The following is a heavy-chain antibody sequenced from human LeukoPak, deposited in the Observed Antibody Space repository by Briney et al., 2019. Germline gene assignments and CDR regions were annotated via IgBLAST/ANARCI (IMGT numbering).Heavy chain of an antibody. V-gene: IGHV4-59*01. CDR3: ARAEQWLPLDY. D-gene: IGHD6-19*01. J-gene: IGHJ4*02. CDR1: GGSISRSY. CDR2: ISYSGRT. Sequence: SETLSLTCTVSGGSISRSYWSWIRQPPGKRLEWIAYISYSGRTHYNPSLESRVTISLDTSKNQVSLQLTSVTAADTAVYYCARAEQWLPLDYWGQGTLVIVSS.